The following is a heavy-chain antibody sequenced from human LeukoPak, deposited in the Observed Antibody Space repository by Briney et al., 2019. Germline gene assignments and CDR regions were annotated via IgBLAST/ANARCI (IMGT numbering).Heavy chain of an antibody. V-gene: IGHV1-69*13. Sequence: ASVKVSCKASGGTFSSYAISWVRQAPGQGLEWMAWISGYNGYTKYAQKFQGRVTITADESTSTAYMELSSLRSEDTAVYYCAIPRVRGVSSRILRTSNFDYWGQGTLVTVSS. CDR1: GGTFSSYA. CDR2: ISGYNGYT. D-gene: IGHD3-10*01. CDR3: AIPRVRGVSSRILRTSNFDY. J-gene: IGHJ4*02.